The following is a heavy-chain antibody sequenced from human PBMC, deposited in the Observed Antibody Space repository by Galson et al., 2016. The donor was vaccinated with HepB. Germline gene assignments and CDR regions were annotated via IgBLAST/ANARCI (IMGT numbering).Heavy chain of an antibody. J-gene: IGHJ4*02. CDR1: GCTLTELS. Sequence: SVKVSCKVSGCTLTELSMQWVRQAPGKGLEWMGGFDPEDGEIIHAQKFQGRVTMTEDTSTDTADMELSSLRSEDTAVYSCAVGYSYGSYYFDYWGQGTLVTVSS. CDR3: AVGYSYGSYYFDY. CDR2: FDPEDGEI. D-gene: IGHD5-18*01. V-gene: IGHV1-24*01.